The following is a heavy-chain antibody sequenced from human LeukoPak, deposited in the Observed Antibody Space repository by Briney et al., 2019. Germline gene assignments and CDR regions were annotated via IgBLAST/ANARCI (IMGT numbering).Heavy chain of an antibody. V-gene: IGHV3-23*01. Sequence: PGGSLRLSCAASGFTFSSYAMSWVRQAPGKGLEWVSAISGSGGSTYYADSVKGRFTISRDNSKNTLYLQMNSLRAEDTAVYYCAKRILSSSASLVNDYWGQGTLVTVSS. J-gene: IGHJ4*02. CDR3: AKRILSSSASLVNDY. CDR1: GFTFSSYA. D-gene: IGHD6-6*01. CDR2: ISGSGGST.